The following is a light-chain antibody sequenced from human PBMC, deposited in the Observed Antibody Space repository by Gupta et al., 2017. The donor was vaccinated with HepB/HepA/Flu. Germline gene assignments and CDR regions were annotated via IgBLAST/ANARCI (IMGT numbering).Light chain of an antibody. Sequence: IVLKPSPGTLSLSPGEKATLSCRASQSVSSSYLAWYQQKPGQTPRLLIYGASSRASGIPDRFSGSGAGTDFTLTSSRREPEDFAVYYGQQDSGQWTFGQGTKVEIK. CDR1: QSVSSSY. V-gene: IGKV3-20*01. J-gene: IGKJ1*01. CDR3: QQDSGQWT. CDR2: GAS.